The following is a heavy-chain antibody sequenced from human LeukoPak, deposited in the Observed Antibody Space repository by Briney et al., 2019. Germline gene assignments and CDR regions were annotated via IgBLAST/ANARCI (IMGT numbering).Heavy chain of an antibody. CDR1: GGTFSSYA. J-gene: IGHJ4*02. CDR3: ARGGINYYDSSGVFDY. Sequence: SVKVSCRASGGTFSSYAISWVRQAPGQGLEWMGRIIPIFGTANYAQKFQGRVTITTDESTSTAYMELSSLRSEDTAVYYCARGGINYYDSSGVFDYWGQGTLVTVSS. D-gene: IGHD3-22*01. V-gene: IGHV1-69*05. CDR2: IIPIFGTA.